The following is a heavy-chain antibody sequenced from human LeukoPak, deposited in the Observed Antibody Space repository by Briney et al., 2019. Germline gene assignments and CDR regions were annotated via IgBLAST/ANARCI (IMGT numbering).Heavy chain of an antibody. CDR3: ASEPHGSYPPNDY. J-gene: IGHJ4*02. Sequence: GGSLRLSCAASGFTFSSYSMNWVRQAPGKGLEWVSSISSSSSYIYYADSVKGRFTISRDNAKNSLYLQMNSLRAEDTAVYYCASEPHGSYPPNDYWGQGTLVTVSS. CDR2: ISSSSSYI. D-gene: IGHD1-26*01. V-gene: IGHV3-21*04. CDR1: GFTFSSYS.